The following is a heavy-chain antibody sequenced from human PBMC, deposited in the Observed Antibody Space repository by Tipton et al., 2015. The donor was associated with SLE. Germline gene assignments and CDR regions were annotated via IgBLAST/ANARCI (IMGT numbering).Heavy chain of an antibody. J-gene: IGHJ5*02. CDR2: ICYSGST. Sequence: TLSLTCTVSGGSISPYCWSWIRQPPGKGLEWIGYICYSGSTNYNPSLRSRVTMSVDTSKNQFSLKVSSVTAADTAVYYCARRDGYSSIWNWFDPWGQGTLVTVSS. CDR3: ARRDGYSSIWNWFDP. V-gene: IGHV4-59*12. D-gene: IGHD6-13*01. CDR1: GGSISPYC.